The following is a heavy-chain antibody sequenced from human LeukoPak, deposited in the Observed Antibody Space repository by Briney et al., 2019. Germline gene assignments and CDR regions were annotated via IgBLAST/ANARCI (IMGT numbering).Heavy chain of an antibody. CDR3: ARQYCSGGSCYSGDAFDI. Sequence: GGSLRLSCAASGFTFSSYAMSWVRQAPGKGLEWVSAISGSGGSTYYADSVKGRFTISRDNSKNTLYLQMNRLRAEDTAVYYCARQYCSGGSCYSGDAFDIWGQGTMVTVSS. D-gene: IGHD2-15*01. J-gene: IGHJ3*02. V-gene: IGHV3-23*01. CDR2: ISGSGGST. CDR1: GFTFSSYA.